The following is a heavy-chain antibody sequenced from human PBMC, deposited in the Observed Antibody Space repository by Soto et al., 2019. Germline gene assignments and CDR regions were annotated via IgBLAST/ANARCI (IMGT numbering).Heavy chain of an antibody. CDR3: AREVQPVVRREYDY. V-gene: IGHV3-21*01. Sequence: EVQLVESGGGLVKPGGSLRLSCAVSGFTFSSCTMNWVRQAPGKGLEWVPSISSSGSMYYADSVKGRFTISRDNAKNSLYLQMNSLRAEDTAVYYCAREVQPVVRREYDYWGQGTLVTVSS. CDR1: GFTFSSCT. D-gene: IGHD1-1*01. J-gene: IGHJ4*02. CDR2: ISSSGSM.